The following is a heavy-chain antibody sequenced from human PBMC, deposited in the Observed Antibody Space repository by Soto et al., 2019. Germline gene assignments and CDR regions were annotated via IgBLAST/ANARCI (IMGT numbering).Heavy chain of an antibody. CDR3: AKDDPAMADYYYYGMDV. J-gene: IGHJ6*04. Sequence: GGSLRLSCAASGFTFSSYAMSWVRQAPGKGLEWVSAISGSGGSTYYADSVKGRFTISRDNSKNTLYLQMNSLRAEDTAVYYCAKDDPAMADYYYYGMDVWAKGTTVTVS. D-gene: IGHD5-18*01. CDR1: GFTFSSYA. CDR2: ISGSGGST. V-gene: IGHV3-23*01.